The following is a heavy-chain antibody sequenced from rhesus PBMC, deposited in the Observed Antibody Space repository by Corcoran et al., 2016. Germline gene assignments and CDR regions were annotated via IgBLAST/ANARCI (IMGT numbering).Heavy chain of an antibody. CDR1: GFSITTTGTG. V-gene: IGHV2-95*01. D-gene: IGHD3-34*01. J-gene: IGHJ4*01. CDR3: ARIWGY. CDR2: IHWNDNK. Sequence: QVTLKESGPALVKPTQTLTLTCPFSGFSITTTGTGVGWIRQPPGKALEWRASIHWNDNKFYSPSLKTRLTISKDTSKNQVVLTLTNMDPVDTATYYCARIWGYWGQGVLVTVSS.